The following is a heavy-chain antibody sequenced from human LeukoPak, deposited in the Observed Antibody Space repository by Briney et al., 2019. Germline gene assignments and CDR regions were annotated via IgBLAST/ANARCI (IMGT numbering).Heavy chain of an antibody. CDR2: ISWNSGSI. CDR3: AKEYCSGGSCYSGTFDY. D-gene: IGHD2-15*01. V-gene: IGHV3-9*03. J-gene: IGHJ4*02. Sequence: GGSLRLSCAASGFTFDDYAMHWVRQAPGKGLEWVSGISWNSGSIGYADSVKGRFTISRDNAKNSLYLQMNSLRAEDMALYYCAKEYCSGGSCYSGTFDYWGQGTLVTVSS. CDR1: GFTFDDYA.